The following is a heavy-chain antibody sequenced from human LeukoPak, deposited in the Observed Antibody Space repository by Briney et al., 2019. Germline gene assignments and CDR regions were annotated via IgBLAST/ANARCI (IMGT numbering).Heavy chain of an antibody. CDR3: ARDAPGWSRVVPMDV. D-gene: IGHD3-22*01. J-gene: IGHJ6*04. V-gene: IGHV3-48*03. CDR2: ISSSATTT. Sequence: TGGSLRLSCAASGFTLRNYEMHWVRQAPGKGLEWVSHISSSATTTSYADSVKGRFTISRDNAKNSLYLQMNSLRAEDTAVYYCARDAPGWSRVVPMDVWGKGTTVTVSS. CDR1: GFTLRNYE.